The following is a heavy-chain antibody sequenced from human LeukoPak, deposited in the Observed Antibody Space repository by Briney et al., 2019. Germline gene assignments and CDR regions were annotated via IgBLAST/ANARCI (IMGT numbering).Heavy chain of an antibody. V-gene: IGHV3-30*02. J-gene: IGHJ3*02. CDR1: GFTFSSYG. Sequence: GGSLRLSCAASGFTFSSYGMHWVRQAPGKGLEWVAFIRYDGSNKYYADSVKGRFTISRDNSKNTLYLQMNSLRAEDTAVYYCAKENCSSTSCSSGSAFDIWAKGQWSPSLQ. CDR3: AKENCSSTSCSSGSAFDI. CDR2: IRYDGSNK. D-gene: IGHD2-2*01.